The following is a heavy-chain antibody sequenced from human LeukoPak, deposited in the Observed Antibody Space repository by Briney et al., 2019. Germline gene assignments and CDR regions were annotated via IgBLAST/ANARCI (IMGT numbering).Heavy chain of an antibody. Sequence: GGSLRLSCAASGFSFSSSWMHWVRQAPGKGLVWVSRINDDETSTGYADSVKGRFTISRDNAKNTLYLQLNSLRADDTAVYYCATTGSGSYYDYWGQGTLVTVSS. CDR2: INDDETST. CDR1: GFSFSSSW. V-gene: IGHV3-74*01. J-gene: IGHJ4*02. D-gene: IGHD1-26*01. CDR3: ATTGSGSYYDY.